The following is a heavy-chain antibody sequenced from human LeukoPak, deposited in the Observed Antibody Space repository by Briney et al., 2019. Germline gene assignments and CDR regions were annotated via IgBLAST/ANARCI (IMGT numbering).Heavy chain of an antibody. CDR1: GFTFSSYG. J-gene: IGHJ4*02. V-gene: IGHV3-30*02. Sequence: GGSLRLSCAASGFTFSSYGMHCVRQAPGKGLEWVAVIWYDGSNKYYADSVKGRFAISRDNSKNAVYLQMNSLRPEDTAVYYCAKRRGSYSDTPVGSIGSWGQGTQVTVS. CDR2: IWYDGSNK. CDR3: AKRRGSYSDTPVGSIGS. D-gene: IGHD4-17*01.